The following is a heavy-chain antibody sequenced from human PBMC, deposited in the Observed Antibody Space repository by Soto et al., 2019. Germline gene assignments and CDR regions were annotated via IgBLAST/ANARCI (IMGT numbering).Heavy chain of an antibody. D-gene: IGHD6-19*01. CDR1: GDSIRSSYC. CDR3: ARHSGRFGIAGAGVDS. V-gene: IGHV4-39*01. CDR2: VYYSGTT. Sequence: SETQSLTCTVSGDSIRSSYCWGWVRQPPGKGLEWIGSVYYSGTTYYNPSLQRQATISVDTSRDQFSLLLRSVTATDTAVYYCARHSGRFGIAGAGVDSWGQGTRVTVSS. J-gene: IGHJ5*01.